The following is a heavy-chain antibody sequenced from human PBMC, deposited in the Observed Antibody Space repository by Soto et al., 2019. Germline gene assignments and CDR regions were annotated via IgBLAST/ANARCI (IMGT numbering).Heavy chain of an antibody. V-gene: IGHV3-7*01. J-gene: IGHJ5*02. CDR3: ARDRSSIPFRGSWFDP. CDR2: IKQDGSEK. CDR1: GFTFSSYW. Sequence: PGGSLRLSCAASGFTFSSYWMSWVRQAPWKGLEWVANIKQDGSEKYYVDSVKGRFTISRDNAKNSLYLQMNSLRAEDTAVYYCARDRSSIPFRGSWFDPWGQGTLVTVSS. D-gene: IGHD6-13*01.